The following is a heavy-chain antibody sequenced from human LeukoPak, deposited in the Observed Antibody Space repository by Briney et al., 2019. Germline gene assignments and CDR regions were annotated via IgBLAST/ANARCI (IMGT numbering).Heavy chain of an antibody. Sequence: SETLSLTCTVSGGSISSGGYYWSWIRQPPGKGLEWIGYIYHSGSTYYNPSLKSRVTISVDRSKNQFSLKLSSVTAADTAVYYCARISDSSGLYFDYWGQGTLVTVSS. V-gene: IGHV4-30-2*01. D-gene: IGHD3-22*01. J-gene: IGHJ4*02. CDR2: IYHSGST. CDR3: ARISDSSGLYFDY. CDR1: GGSISSGGYY.